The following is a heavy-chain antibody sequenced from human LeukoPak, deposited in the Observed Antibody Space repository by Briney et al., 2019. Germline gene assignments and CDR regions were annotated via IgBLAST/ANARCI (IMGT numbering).Heavy chain of an antibody. D-gene: IGHD3-22*01. V-gene: IGHV3-73*01. J-gene: IGHJ4*02. CDR1: GFTFSGSA. CDR3: AKDAAPDYYYDSSGYYY. Sequence: GGSLRLSCATSGFTFSGSAIHWVRQASGKGLEWVGRIRSKANSYATTDAASVKGRFTISRDNSKNTLYLQMNSLRAEDTAVYYCAKDAAPDYYYDSSGYYYWGQGTLVTVSS. CDR2: IRSKANSYAT.